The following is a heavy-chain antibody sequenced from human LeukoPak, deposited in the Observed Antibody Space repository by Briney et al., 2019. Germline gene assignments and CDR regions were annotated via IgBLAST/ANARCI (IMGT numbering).Heavy chain of an antibody. CDR3: ARAMWGYCSSTSCSCDY. D-gene: IGHD2-2*01. Sequence: GGSLRLSCAASGFTFSSYSMNWVRQAPGKGLEWVSYISSSSSTIYYAGSVKGRFTISRDNAKSSLYLQMNSLRAEDTAVYYCARAMWGYCSSTSCSCDYWGQGTLVTVSS. J-gene: IGHJ4*02. V-gene: IGHV3-48*01. CDR2: ISSSSSTI. CDR1: GFTFSSYS.